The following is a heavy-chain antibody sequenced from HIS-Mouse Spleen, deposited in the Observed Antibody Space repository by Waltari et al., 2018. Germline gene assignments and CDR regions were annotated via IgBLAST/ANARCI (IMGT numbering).Heavy chain of an antibody. CDR3: AKGMTTVTLYYFDY. D-gene: IGHD4-17*01. J-gene: IGHJ4*02. Sequence: QVQLVESGGGVVQPGSSLRLSCAASGFTFSSYGMHWVRQAPGKGVEWVAVISNDGSNKDYADSVKGRFTIYRDNSKNTLYLQMNSLRAEDTAVYYCAKGMTTVTLYYFDYWGQGTLVTVSS. CDR2: ISNDGSNK. V-gene: IGHV3-30*18. CDR1: GFTFSSYG.